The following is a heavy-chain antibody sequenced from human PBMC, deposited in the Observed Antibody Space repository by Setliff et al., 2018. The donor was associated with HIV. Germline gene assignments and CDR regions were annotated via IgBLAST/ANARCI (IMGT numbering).Heavy chain of an antibody. D-gene: IGHD4-17*01. Sequence: GASVKVSCKASGGTFGKYAVTWVRQAPGQGLECMGGIIPMFGIAEYAQNFQGRVTITTDESTSTVYMELSSLRSEDTALYFCARWNYGEYPFYFDYWGQGTLVTVSS. J-gene: IGHJ4*02. CDR1: GGTFGKYA. V-gene: IGHV1-69*05. CDR3: ARWNYGEYPFYFDY. CDR2: IIPMFGIA.